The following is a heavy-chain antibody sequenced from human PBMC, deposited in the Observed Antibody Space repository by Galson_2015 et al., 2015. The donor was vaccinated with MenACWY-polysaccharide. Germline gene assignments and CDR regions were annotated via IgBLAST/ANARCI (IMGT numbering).Heavy chain of an antibody. V-gene: IGHV4-38-2*01. CDR1: GYSISSGYY. CDR2: IYHSGST. Sequence: ATLSLSCAVSGYSISSGYYWGWIRQPPGKGLEWIGSIYHSGSTYYNPSLKSRVTISVDTSKNQFSLKLSFVTAADTAVYYCTRVEKYSGSYYILHWGQGTLVTVSS. CDR3: TRVEKYSGSYYILH. D-gene: IGHD1-26*01. J-gene: IGHJ4*02.